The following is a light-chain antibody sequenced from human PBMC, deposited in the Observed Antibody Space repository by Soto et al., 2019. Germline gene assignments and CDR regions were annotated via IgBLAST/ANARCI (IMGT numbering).Light chain of an antibody. CDR2: EVN. CDR1: SSDIGGYTY. CDR3: SSYAGIEDWV. V-gene: IGLV2-8*01. J-gene: IGLJ3*02. Sequence: QSALTQPPSASGSPGQSVTISCTGTSSDIGGYTYVSGYQQHPGKAPKLMIYEVNKRPSGVPDRFSGSKSGNTASLTVSGIQAADEADYYCSSYAGIEDWVFGGGTQVNV.